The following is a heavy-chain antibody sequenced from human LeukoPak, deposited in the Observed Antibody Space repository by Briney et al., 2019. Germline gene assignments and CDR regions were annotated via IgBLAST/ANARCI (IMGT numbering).Heavy chain of an antibody. CDR3: ARDKGYHFDY. Sequence: RRSLRLSCAASGFTFSSYAMHWVRQAPGKGLEWVAVISYDGSNKYYADSVKGRFTISRDNSKNTLYLQMNSLRAEDTAVYYCARDKGYHFDYWGQGTLVTVSS. CDR1: GFTFSSYA. CDR2: ISYDGSNK. D-gene: IGHD3-16*02. J-gene: IGHJ4*02. V-gene: IGHV3-30-3*01.